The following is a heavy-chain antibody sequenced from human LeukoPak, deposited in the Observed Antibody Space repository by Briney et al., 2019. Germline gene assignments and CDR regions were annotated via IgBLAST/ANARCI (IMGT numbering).Heavy chain of an antibody. D-gene: IGHD3-3*01. CDR2: IYYSGST. Sequence: SETLSLTCTVSDSSISSYYWSWIRQPPGKGLEWIGYIYYSGSTNYNPSLKSRVTISVDTSKNQFSLKLSSVTAADTAVYYCARLEWLPLVYYYYMDVWGKGTTVTVSS. CDR3: ARLEWLPLVYYYYMDV. CDR1: DSSISSYY. V-gene: IGHV4-59*01. J-gene: IGHJ6*03.